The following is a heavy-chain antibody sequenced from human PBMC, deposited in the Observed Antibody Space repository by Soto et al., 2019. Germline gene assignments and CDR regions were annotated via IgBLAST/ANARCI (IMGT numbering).Heavy chain of an antibody. V-gene: IGHV4-59*01. CDR2: IYYSGST. CDR1: GGSISSYY. D-gene: IGHD5-18*01. CDR3: ARESPADTALYFDY. Sequence: QVQLQESGPGLVKPSETLSLTYTVSGGSISSYYWSWIRQPPGKGLEWIGYIYYSGSTNYNPSLKSRVTISVDTSKNQFSLKLSSVTAADTAVYYCARESPADTALYFDYWGQGTLVTVSS. J-gene: IGHJ4*02.